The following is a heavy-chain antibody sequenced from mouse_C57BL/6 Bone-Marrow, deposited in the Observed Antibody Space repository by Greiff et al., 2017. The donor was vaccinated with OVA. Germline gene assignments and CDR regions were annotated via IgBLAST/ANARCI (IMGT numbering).Heavy chain of an antibody. Sequence: QVQLQQPGAELVKPGASVKLSCKASGYTFTSYWMHWVKQRPGQGLEWIGMIHPNSGSTNYNEKFKSKATLTVDKSSSTAYMQLSSLTSEDSAVYYCAREDGYYLYYFDYWGQGTTLTVSS. V-gene: IGHV1-64*01. D-gene: IGHD2-3*01. CDR1: GYTFTSYW. CDR3: AREDGYYLYYFDY. J-gene: IGHJ2*01. CDR2: IHPNSGST.